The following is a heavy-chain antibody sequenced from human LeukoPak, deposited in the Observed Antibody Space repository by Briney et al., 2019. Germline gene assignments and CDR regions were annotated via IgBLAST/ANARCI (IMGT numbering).Heavy chain of an antibody. D-gene: IGHD3-22*01. J-gene: IGHJ4*02. V-gene: IGHV4-39*01. Sequence: SETLSLTCTVSGGTINSSPYYWGWIRQPPGKGLEWIGSIYYSGNTYDNPSLKSRVTISLDTSKNQFSLRLSSVTASDTAVYYCARHRLFDTTGYYYDFDYWGQGTLVTVSS. CDR3: ARHRLFDTTGYYYDFDY. CDR1: GGTINSSPYY. CDR2: IYYSGNT.